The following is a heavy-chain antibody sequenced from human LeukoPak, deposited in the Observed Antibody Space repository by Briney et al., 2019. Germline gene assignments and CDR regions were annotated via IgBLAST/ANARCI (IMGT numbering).Heavy chain of an antibody. CDR1: GFTVSSNY. Sequence: PGGSLRLSCAASGFTVSSNYMSWVRQAPGKGLEWVSLFYSGVGTYYADSVRGRFTISRDISENTLYLQMNSLRAEDTAVYYCVRSSTTYYFDYWGQGTLVTVSS. V-gene: IGHV3-53*01. CDR2: FYSGVGT. CDR3: VRSSTTYYFDY. D-gene: IGHD3-3*01. J-gene: IGHJ4*02.